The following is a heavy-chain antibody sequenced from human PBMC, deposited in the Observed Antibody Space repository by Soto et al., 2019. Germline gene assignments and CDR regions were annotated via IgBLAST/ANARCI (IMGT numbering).Heavy chain of an antibody. J-gene: IGHJ5*02. D-gene: IGHD1-1*01. CDR1: GPTIRGFA. V-gene: IGHV3-30*03. Sequence: QVQLVESGGGVVQPGGSLRLSCAASGPTIRGFALHWVRQAPGKGLEWVSSISHDGTTRYNKDFVKGRFSISRDDSKNTMALQMHGLRGEDSAGYYCARVGRGYNLGNGFAPWGQGPLITVSS. CDR3: ARVGRGYNLGNGFAP. CDR2: ISHDGTTR.